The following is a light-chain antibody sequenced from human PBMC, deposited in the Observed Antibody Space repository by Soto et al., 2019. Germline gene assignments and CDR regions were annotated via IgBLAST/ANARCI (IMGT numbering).Light chain of an antibody. V-gene: IGLV2-14*01. CDR2: DVS. CDR1: SSDVGGYNY. Sequence: QSVLTQPASVSGSPGQSITISCTGTSSDVGGYNYVSWYQQHPGKAPKLMIYDVSNRPSGVSNRFSGSKSGNTASLTISGLQAEDEAAYYCSSYTSSSTEVVFGGGTKVTVL. CDR3: SSYTSSSTEVV. J-gene: IGLJ2*01.